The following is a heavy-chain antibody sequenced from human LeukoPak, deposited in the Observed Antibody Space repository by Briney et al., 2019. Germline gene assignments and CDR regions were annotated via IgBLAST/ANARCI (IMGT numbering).Heavy chain of an antibody. D-gene: IGHD2-15*01. CDR1: GGSISSGSYY. CDR2: IYTSGST. Sequence: SETLSLTCTVSGGSISSGSYYWSWIRQPAGKGLEWIGRIYTSGSTNYNPSLKSRVTISVDTSKNQFSLKQSSVTAADTAVYYCARERCSGGSCYGYYYYYYMDVWGKGTTVTISS. V-gene: IGHV4-61*02. CDR3: ARERCSGGSCYGYYYYYYMDV. J-gene: IGHJ6*03.